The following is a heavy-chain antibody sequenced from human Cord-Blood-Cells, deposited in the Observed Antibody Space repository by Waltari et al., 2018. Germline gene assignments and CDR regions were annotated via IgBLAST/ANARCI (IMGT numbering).Heavy chain of an antibody. CDR2: INHSGST. CDR3: ARGPLYYYGSGSYYKDPYFDY. Sequence: QVQLQQWGAGLLKPSETLSLTCAVYGGSFSGYYWSWIRQPPGKGLGWIGEINHSGSTNYNPSLKSRVTISVDTSKNQFSLKLSSVTAADTAVYYCARGPLYYYGSGSYYKDPYFDYWGQGTLVTVSS. V-gene: IGHV4-34*01. CDR1: GGSFSGYY. D-gene: IGHD3-10*01. J-gene: IGHJ4*02.